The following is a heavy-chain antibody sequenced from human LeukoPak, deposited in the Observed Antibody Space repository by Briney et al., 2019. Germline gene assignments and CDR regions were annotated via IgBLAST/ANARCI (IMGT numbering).Heavy chain of an antibody. CDR2: INGDGRNT. CDR1: GFTFSNFW. CDR3: ARGVGALEY. J-gene: IGHJ4*02. V-gene: IGHV3-74*01. Sequence: GGSLRLSCAASGFTFSNFWMHWVRQAPGKGLVWVSRINGDGRNTSYADSVNGRFTISRDNAKNTLYLQMNSLRAEDTAVYYCARGVGALEYWGQGTLVTVSS. D-gene: IGHD1-26*01.